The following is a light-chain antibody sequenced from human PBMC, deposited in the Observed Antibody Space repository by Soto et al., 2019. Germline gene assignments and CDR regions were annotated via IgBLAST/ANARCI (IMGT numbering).Light chain of an antibody. Sequence: EIVLTQSPATLSLSPGERATVSCRASQSSNFLLAWYQQKPGQSHRLLIYEASNRYTGIPARFSGSVSGADFTLTISSLAPEDFAVYYFQQRISWPPTFGQGTRLEI. CDR2: EAS. V-gene: IGKV3-11*01. CDR3: QQRISWPPT. CDR1: QSSNFL. J-gene: IGKJ5*01.